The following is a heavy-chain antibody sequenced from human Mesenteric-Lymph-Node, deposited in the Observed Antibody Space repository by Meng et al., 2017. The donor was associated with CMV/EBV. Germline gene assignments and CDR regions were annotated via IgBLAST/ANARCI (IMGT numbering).Heavy chain of an antibody. D-gene: IGHD2-2*02. J-gene: IGHJ4*02. CDR2: ISGSSNYI. V-gene: IGHV3-21*01. CDR1: GFILSGHN. CDR3: ARDSIHCSSTSCHRAPFDY. Sequence: GESLKISCAASGFILSGHNMDWVRQAPGKGLEWVSSISGSSNYIYYSDSVKGRFTISRDTAKNSLYLQMNSLRAEDTAVYYCARDSIHCSSTSCHRAPFDYWGQGTLVTVSS.